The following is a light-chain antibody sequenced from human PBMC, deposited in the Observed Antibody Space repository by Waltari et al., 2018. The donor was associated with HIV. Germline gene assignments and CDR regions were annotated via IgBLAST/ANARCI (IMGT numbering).Light chain of an antibody. CDR3: IQTLQTPFT. CDR1: QSLLYSNGHTY. CDR2: LGS. J-gene: IGKJ3*01. Sequence: DIVMTQSPLSLLVSPGEPASISCRSSQSLLYSNGHTYLGWFLQKPGQPPQLLIYLGSNRASGVPDRFSAIASDTDFTLKISRVEAEDVGVYYCIQTLQTPFTFGPGTKVHIK. V-gene: IGKV2-28*01.